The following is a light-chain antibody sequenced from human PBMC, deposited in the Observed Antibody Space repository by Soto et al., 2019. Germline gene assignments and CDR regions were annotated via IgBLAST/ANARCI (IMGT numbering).Light chain of an antibody. CDR3: QHSNSYSEA. CDR2: DAS. V-gene: IGKV1-5*01. CDR1: QSISGW. Sequence: DIHMSQSPATLSASVGDRVTITSPASQSISGWLAWYQQKPGKPPKLLIYDASSLEGGVPSRFSGSGSGTEFTLTISSLQPDDFATYYCQHSNSYSEAFGTGTKVDIK. J-gene: IGKJ1*01.